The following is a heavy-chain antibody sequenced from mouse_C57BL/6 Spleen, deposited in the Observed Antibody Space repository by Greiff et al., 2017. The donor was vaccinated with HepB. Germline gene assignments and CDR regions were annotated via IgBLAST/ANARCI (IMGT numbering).Heavy chain of an antibody. J-gene: IGHJ1*03. Sequence: VHLVESGPGLVQPSQSLSITCTVSGFSLTSYGVHWVRQSPGKGLEWLGVIWSGGSTDYNAAFISRLSISKDNSKSQVFFKMNSLQADDTAIYYCARNKIYYYGSSYVWYFDVWGTGTTVTVSS. CDR3: ARNKIYYYGSSYVWYFDV. CDR2: IWSGGST. CDR1: GFSLTSYG. V-gene: IGHV2-2*01. D-gene: IGHD1-1*01.